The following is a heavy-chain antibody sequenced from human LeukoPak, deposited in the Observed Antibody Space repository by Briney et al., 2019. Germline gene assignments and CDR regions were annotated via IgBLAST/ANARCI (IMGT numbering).Heavy chain of an antibody. Sequence: PSETLSLTCTVSGGSISTYYWSWLRQPAGKGLEWIGRIYTSGSTNYNPSLKSRVTMSVDTSKNQFSLKLSSVTAADTAIYFCARDRNYDHAFDIWGQGTMVTVSS. CDR2: IYTSGST. D-gene: IGHD3-22*01. J-gene: IGHJ3*02. V-gene: IGHV4-4*07. CDR1: GGSISTYY. CDR3: ARDRNYDHAFDI.